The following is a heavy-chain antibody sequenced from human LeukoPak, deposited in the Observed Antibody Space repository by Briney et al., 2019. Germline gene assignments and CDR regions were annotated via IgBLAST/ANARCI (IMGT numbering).Heavy chain of an antibody. V-gene: IGHV1-2*02. Sequence: ASVKVSCKASGYTFTGYYMHWVRQAPGQGLEWMGWINPNSGGTNYAQKFQGRVTMTRDTSVNTAYMDLSRLRSDDTAVYYCARGDYDILTGWPYWGQGTLVTVSS. CDR1: GYTFTGYY. J-gene: IGHJ4*02. CDR2: INPNSGGT. D-gene: IGHD3-9*01. CDR3: ARGDYDILTGWPY.